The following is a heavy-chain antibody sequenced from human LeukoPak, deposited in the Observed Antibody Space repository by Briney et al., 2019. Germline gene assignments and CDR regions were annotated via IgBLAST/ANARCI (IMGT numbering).Heavy chain of an antibody. V-gene: IGHV1-46*01. Sequence: ASVKVSCKASGYTFTSYYMHWVRQAPGQGLEWMGIINPSGGSTSYAQKFQGRVTITADESTSTAYMELSSLRSEDTAVYYCARGGPGIDYYYMDVWGKGTTVTISS. CDR1: GYTFTSYY. D-gene: IGHD3-10*01. CDR2: INPSGGST. CDR3: ARGGPGIDYYYMDV. J-gene: IGHJ6*03.